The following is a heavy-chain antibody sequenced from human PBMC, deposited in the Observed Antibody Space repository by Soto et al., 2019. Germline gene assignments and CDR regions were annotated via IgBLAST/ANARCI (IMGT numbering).Heavy chain of an antibody. CDR3: AKDLDSSSCLGMDV. D-gene: IGHD6-13*01. CDR2: ISGSGGST. J-gene: IGHJ6*02. CDR1: GFTFSSYA. Sequence: EVQLLESGGGLVQPGGSLRLSCAASGFTFSSYAMSWVRQAPGKGLEWVSAISGSGGSTYYADSVKGRFTISRDNSKNTLDLQMNSLRAEDTAVYYCAKDLDSSSCLGMDVWGQGTTVTVSS. V-gene: IGHV3-23*01.